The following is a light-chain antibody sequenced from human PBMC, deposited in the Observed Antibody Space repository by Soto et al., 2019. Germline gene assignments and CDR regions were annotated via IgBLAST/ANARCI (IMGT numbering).Light chain of an antibody. V-gene: IGKV1-5*03. CDR1: QTISSW. J-gene: IGKJ1*01. CDR3: QHYTRDSEA. Sequence: MTQSSSTLCGAVAREVTVTCLSSQTISSWLAWYQQKPGKAPKLLIYKASPLKSGVPSRFSGSGSGTEFTLTLSRLQHQDFATYYRQHYTRDSEAVGQGTNV. CDR2: KAS.